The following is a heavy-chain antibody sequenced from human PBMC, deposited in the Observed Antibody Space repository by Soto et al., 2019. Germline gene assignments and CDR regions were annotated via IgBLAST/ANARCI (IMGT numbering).Heavy chain of an antibody. Sequence: QVQLVESGGGVVQPGRSLRLSCAASGFTFSSYAMHWVRQAPGKGLEWVAVISYDGSNKYYADSVKGRFTISRDNSKNTLYLQMNSLRAEDTAVYYCARDLTGDSSGYYQGLDYWGQGTLVTVSS. V-gene: IGHV3-30-3*01. CDR1: GFTFSSYA. D-gene: IGHD3-22*01. CDR2: ISYDGSNK. J-gene: IGHJ4*02. CDR3: ARDLTGDSSGYYQGLDY.